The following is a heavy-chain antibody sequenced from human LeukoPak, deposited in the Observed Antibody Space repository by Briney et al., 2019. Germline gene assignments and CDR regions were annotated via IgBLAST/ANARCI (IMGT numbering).Heavy chain of an antibody. Sequence: KPGGSLTLSCAASGFTFCSNSMNWVRHAPGRGLEWVSYITSSNNYKYYADSVKGRFTPSRDNAKNSVYLQLHSLRAEDTAVYYCARAALAGISHSWFDPWGQGTLVTVSS. CDR2: ITSSNNYK. J-gene: IGHJ5*02. V-gene: IGHV3-21*01. CDR3: ARAALAGISHSWFDP. CDR1: GFTFCSNS.